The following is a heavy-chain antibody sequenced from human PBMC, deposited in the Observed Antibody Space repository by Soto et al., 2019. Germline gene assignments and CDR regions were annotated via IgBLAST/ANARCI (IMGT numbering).Heavy chain of an antibody. D-gene: IGHD5-12*01. J-gene: IGHJ2*01. V-gene: IGHV1-69*12. CDR2: IIPIFGTA. Sequence: QVQLVQSGAEVKKPGSSVKVSCKASGGTFSSYAISWVRQAPGQGLEWMGGIIPIFGTANYAQKFQGRVTITADESTSTAYMERSRLRSEDTAVYYCARGGRDGYRNWYFDLWGRGTLVTVSS. CDR3: ARGGRDGYRNWYFDL. CDR1: GGTFSSYA.